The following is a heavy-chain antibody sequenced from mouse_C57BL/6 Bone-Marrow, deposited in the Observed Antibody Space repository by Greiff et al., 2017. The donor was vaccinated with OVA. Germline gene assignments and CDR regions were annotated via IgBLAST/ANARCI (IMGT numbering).Heavy chain of an antibody. CDR2: IDPSDSYT. Sequence: QVQLQQPGAELVMPGASVKLSCKASGYTFTSYWMHWVKQRPGQGLEWIGEIDPSDSYTNYNQKFTGKSTLTVDKSSSTAYMQLSSLTSEDSAGYYCARGATMVTTKAMDYWGQGTSVTVAS. CDR1: GYTFTSYW. V-gene: IGHV1-69*01. J-gene: IGHJ4*01. CDR3: ARGATMVTTKAMDY. D-gene: IGHD2-2*01.